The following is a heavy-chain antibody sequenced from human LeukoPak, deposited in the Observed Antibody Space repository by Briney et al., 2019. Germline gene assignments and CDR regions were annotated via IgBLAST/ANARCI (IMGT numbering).Heavy chain of an antibody. CDR1: GGSISSGSYS. V-gene: IGHV4-30-2*01. CDR2: IYHSGST. J-gene: IGHJ4*02. D-gene: IGHD3-9*01. Sequence: SQTLSLTCAVSGGSISSGSYSWSWIRQPPGKGLEWIGYIYHSGSTYYNPSLKSRVTISVDRSKNQFSLKLSSVTAADTAVYYCARADVYDILTLDYWGQGTLVTVSS. CDR3: ARADVYDILTLDY.